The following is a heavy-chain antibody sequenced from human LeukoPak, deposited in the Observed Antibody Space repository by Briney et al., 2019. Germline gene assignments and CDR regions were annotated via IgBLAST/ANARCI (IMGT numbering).Heavy chain of an antibody. CDR3: AIIRGYFDL. V-gene: IGHV1-2*02. CDR2: INPNSGGT. Sequence: GASVKVSCKASGYTFTGYHIHWVRQAPGQGLEWMGWINPNSGGTNYAQKFQGRVTMTRDTSIGTAYMELSRLRSDDTAVYYCAIIRGYFDLWGRGTLVTVSS. D-gene: IGHD3-16*02. CDR1: GYTFTGYH. J-gene: IGHJ2*01.